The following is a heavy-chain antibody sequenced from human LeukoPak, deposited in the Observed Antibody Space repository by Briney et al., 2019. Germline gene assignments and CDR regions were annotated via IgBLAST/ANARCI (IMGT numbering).Heavy chain of an antibody. V-gene: IGHV3-30*02. CDR1: ALTFNSCG. Sequence: PGGSLRLSCAASALTFNSCGMHWVRQAPGKGLEWVAFIRNDGSNSYYAGSVKGRFTISRDNSKNTLYLQMNSLRPEDTAVYYCAKDRSYYDSGGFRNFDYWGQGTLVTVSS. CDR2: IRNDGSNS. J-gene: IGHJ4*02. D-gene: IGHD3-22*01. CDR3: AKDRSYYDSGGFRNFDY.